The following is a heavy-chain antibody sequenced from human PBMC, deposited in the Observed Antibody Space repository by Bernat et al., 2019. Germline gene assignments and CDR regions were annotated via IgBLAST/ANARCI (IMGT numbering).Heavy chain of an antibody. CDR3: ARQEAVAGFDY. V-gene: IGHV4-59*08. Sequence: QVQLQESGPGLVKPSETLSLTCTVSGGSISSYYWSWIRQPPGKGLAWIGYIYYSGSTNYNPSLKSRVTISVDTSKNQFSLKLSSVTAADTAVYYCARQEAVAGFDYWGQGTLVTVSS. CDR2: IYYSGST. CDR1: GGSISSYY. D-gene: IGHD6-19*01. J-gene: IGHJ4*02.